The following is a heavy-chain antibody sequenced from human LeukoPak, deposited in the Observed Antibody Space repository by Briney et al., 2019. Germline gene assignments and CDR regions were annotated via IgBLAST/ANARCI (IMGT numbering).Heavy chain of an antibody. V-gene: IGHV3-30*18. CDR1: GFTFSNYG. CDR2: ISYDGSNK. CDR3: AKAYGYCTTTSCSHEEFDY. D-gene: IGHD2-2*01. J-gene: IGHJ4*02. Sequence: GGSLRLSCAASGFTFSNYGMHWVRQAPGKELEWVAVISYDGSNKYYADSVKGRFALSRDNSKNTLYLQMNSLRAEDTAVYYCAKAYGYCTTTSCSHEEFDYWGQGTLVSVSS.